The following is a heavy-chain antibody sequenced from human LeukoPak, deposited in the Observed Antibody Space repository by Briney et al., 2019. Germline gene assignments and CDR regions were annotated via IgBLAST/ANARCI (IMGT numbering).Heavy chain of an antibody. V-gene: IGHV3-21*01. J-gene: IGHJ2*01. CDR3: ARVPGGDWHFDL. Sequence: GGPLRLSCAASGFTFSDYSMSWVRQAPGKGLEWVSSISSSSSYIYYADSVKGRFTISRDNAKNSLSLQMNSLRAEDTAVYYCARVPGGDWHFDLWGRGTLVTVSS. D-gene: IGHD3-16*01. CDR2: ISSSSSYI. CDR1: GFTFSDYS.